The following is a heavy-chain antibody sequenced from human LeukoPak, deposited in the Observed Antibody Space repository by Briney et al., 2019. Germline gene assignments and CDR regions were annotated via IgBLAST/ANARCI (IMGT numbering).Heavy chain of an antibody. Sequence: PGRSLRLSCAASGITFSTFGMHCVRQAPGKGLEWVAVISNDGSHKYYADFVKGRFPISRDNSKSTLYLEMNNLRVEDTAVYYCAKERAVAILGKSRAPYYYYGIDVWGQGITVTVSS. V-gene: IGHV3-30*18. J-gene: IGHJ6*02. CDR3: AKERAVAILGKSRAPYYYYGIDV. CDR2: ISNDGSHK. D-gene: IGHD6-19*01. CDR1: GITFSTFG.